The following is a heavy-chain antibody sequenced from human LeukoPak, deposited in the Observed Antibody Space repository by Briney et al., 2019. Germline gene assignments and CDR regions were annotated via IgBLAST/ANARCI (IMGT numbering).Heavy chain of an antibody. J-gene: IGHJ4*02. D-gene: IGHD3-3*01. V-gene: IGHV3-48*01. CDR1: GFTFSSYE. CDR2: ISSSSSTI. CDR3: ARLTTYDFSRL. Sequence: GGSLRLSCAASGFTFSSYEMNWVRQAPGKGLKWVSYISSSSSTIYYADSVKGRFTISRDNAKNSLYLQMNSLRAEDTAVYYCARLTTYDFSRLWSEGTLVTVSS.